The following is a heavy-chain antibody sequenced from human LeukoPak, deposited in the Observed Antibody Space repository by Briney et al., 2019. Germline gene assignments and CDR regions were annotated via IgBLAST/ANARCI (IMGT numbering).Heavy chain of an antibody. CDR3: AGDRFPYCSSTSCYIYYGMDV. CDR1: GFTVSSNY. CDR2: IYSGGST. V-gene: IGHV3-53*01. Sequence: PGGSLRPSCAASGFTVSSNYVSWVRQAPGKGLEWVSVIYSGGSTYYADSVKGRFTIPRDNSKNTLYLQMNSLRAEDTAVYYCAGDRFPYCSSTSCYIYYGMDVWGQGTTVTVSS. J-gene: IGHJ6*02. D-gene: IGHD2-2*02.